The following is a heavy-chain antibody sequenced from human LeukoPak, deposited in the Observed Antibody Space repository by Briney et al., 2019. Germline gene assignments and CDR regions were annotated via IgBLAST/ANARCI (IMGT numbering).Heavy chain of an antibody. D-gene: IGHD6-19*01. J-gene: IGHJ5*02. Sequence: PSETLSLTCTVSGGSISSYYWSWIRQPPGKGLEWIGYIYYSGSTNYNPSLKSRVTISVDTSKNQFSLKLSSVTAADTAVYYCAHRIAVVGEGWFDPWGQGTLVTVSP. V-gene: IGHV4-59*01. CDR2: IYYSGST. CDR3: AHRIAVVGEGWFDP. CDR1: GGSISSYY.